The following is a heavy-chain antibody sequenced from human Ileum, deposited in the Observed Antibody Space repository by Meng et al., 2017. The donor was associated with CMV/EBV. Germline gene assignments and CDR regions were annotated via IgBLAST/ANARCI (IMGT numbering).Heavy chain of an antibody. CDR3: ARGWIRTPDS. Sequence: QGHLNSWGEGLLKPLDPLSPSCALYSGCVRDAYWTWIRQSPGRGLEWIGEIIHGGSASYNPSLDGRFTMSTDASKNQVSLKLRSVTAADTGVYYCARGWIRTPDSWGQGTLVTVSS. D-gene: IGHD4-23*01. J-gene: IGHJ5*01. CDR1: SGCVRDAY. CDR2: IIHGGSA. V-gene: IGHV4-34*01.